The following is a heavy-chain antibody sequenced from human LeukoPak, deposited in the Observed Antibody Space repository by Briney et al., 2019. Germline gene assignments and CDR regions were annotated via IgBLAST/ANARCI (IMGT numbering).Heavy chain of an antibody. D-gene: IGHD1-26*01. V-gene: IGHV4-39*01. CDR2: ISYSGTT. Sequence: PSETLSLTRTVSGGSISTNTYYWAWIRQPPGKGLEWIGDISYSGTTYYSPSLKSRVTTPVDTSKNQFSLKLNSVTATDTAVYYWASGGGRGGVFDIGGKGKMVPV. CDR3: ASGGGRGGVFDI. CDR1: GGSISTNTYY. J-gene: IGHJ3*02.